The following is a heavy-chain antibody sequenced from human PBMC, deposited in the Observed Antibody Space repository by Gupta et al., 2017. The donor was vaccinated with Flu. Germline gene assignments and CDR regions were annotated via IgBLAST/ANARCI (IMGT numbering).Heavy chain of an antibody. D-gene: IGHD2-21*02. Sequence: EVQLLESGGGLVQPGGSLRVSCAVSEFFGSYALSWVRQAPGKGLEWVSSISGSGFNTYYADSVKGRFTTSRDNAKNTVYLQMSSLRVDDTAIYYCAKGLAYCGGDCYSSRYGMAVWGQGTTVTVSS. CDR1: EFFGSYA. CDR2: ISGSGFNT. CDR3: AKGLAYCGGDCYSSRYGMAV. J-gene: IGHJ6*02. V-gene: IGHV3-23*01.